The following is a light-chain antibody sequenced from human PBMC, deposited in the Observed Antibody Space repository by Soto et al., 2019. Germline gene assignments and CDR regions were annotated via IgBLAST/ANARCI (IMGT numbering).Light chain of an antibody. CDR2: DVS. V-gene: IGLV2-14*01. CDR3: SSYTSSSIWV. J-gene: IGLJ3*02. CDR1: SSDVGDYNY. Sequence: QSALTQPASVSGSPGQSITISCTGTSSDVGDYNYVSWYQQHPGKAPKLMIYDVSNRPSGVSNRFPGSKSGNTASLTISGLQAEDEAYYYCSSYTSSSIWVFGGGTKLTVL.